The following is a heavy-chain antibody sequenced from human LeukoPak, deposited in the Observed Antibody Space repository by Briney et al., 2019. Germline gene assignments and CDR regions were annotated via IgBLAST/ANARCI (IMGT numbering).Heavy chain of an antibody. V-gene: IGHV3-53*04. CDR3: ARVDTVMAYYFDL. CDR1: GFTVGTNC. D-gene: IGHD5-18*01. Sequence: GGSLRLSCAASGFTVGTNCMTWVRQAPGKGLEWVSTIYSGGTTYYADSVMGRFTISRHNSRNTLYLQMNSLRAEDTAVYYCARVDTVMAYYFDLWGQGTLVTVTS. CDR2: IYSGGTT. J-gene: IGHJ4*02.